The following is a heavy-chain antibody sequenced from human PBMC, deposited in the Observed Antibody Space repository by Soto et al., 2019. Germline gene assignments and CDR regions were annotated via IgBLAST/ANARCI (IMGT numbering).Heavy chain of an antibody. J-gene: IGHJ4*02. V-gene: IGHV3-30-3*01. Sequence: QVQLVESGGGVVQPGRSLRLSCAASGFTFSSYAMHWVRQAPGKGLEWVAVISYDGSNKYYADSVKGRFTIARDNSKNTLYRQMNSLRAEDTAVYYCAREYNEWIQLWLPEYWGQGTLVTVSS. CDR2: ISYDGSNK. CDR1: GFTFSSYA. D-gene: IGHD5-18*01. CDR3: AREYNEWIQLWLPEY.